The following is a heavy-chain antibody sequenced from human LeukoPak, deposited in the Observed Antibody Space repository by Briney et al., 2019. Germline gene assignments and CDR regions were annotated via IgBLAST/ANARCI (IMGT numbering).Heavy chain of an antibody. Sequence: GASLQISCKGSGSSFTSYWIGWVRQLPGKGLEWMGIIYPGDSDTRYSPSFQGQVTISADKSISTAYLQWSSLKASDTAMYYCARQSGGDDVYFQHWGQGTLVTVSS. CDR1: GSSFTSYW. D-gene: IGHD2-21*02. J-gene: IGHJ1*01. CDR2: IYPGDSDT. CDR3: ARQSGGDDVYFQH. V-gene: IGHV5-51*01.